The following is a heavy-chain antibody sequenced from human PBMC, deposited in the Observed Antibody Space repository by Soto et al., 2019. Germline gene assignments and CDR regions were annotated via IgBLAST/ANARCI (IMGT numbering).Heavy chain of an antibody. J-gene: IGHJ2*01. D-gene: IGHD3-16*01. V-gene: IGHV1-46*03. Sequence: QVQLVQSGAEVKKPGASVKVSCKASGYTFTSYYMHWVRQAPGQGLEWMGIINPSGGSTSYAQKFQGRVTMTRDTSTSTVYMELSSLRSEDTAVYYCARVAGGARPRVEGYWYFDLWGRGTLVTVSS. CDR3: ARVAGGARPRVEGYWYFDL. CDR2: INPSGGST. CDR1: GYTFTSYY.